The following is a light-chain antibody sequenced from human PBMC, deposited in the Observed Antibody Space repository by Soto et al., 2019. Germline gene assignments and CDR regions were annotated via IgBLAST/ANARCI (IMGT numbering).Light chain of an antibody. CDR3: HHHNTYWET. CDR1: QNMSSC. V-gene: IGKV1-5*01. CDR2: DAS. J-gene: IGKJ1*01. Sequence: IDMTRSSSTRSASWRDIVTIACRASQNMSSCLAWYQQKPGKAPKLLIYDASSLQSGVPSWFSGSGSGTEFTLIISSLQPEDLATYYCHHHNTYWETFGQGTKVDIK.